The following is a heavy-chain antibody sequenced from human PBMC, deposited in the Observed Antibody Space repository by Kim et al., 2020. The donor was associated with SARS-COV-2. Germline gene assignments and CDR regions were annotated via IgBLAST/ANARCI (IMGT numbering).Heavy chain of an antibody. Sequence: SETLSLTCTVSGGSISSYYWSWIRQPAGKGLEWIGRIYTSGSTNYNPSLKSRVTMSVDTSKNQFSLKLSSVTAADTAVYYCARDISIVVFRGSTVNWFDPWGQGTLVTVSS. D-gene: IGHD3-22*01. CDR2: IYTSGST. V-gene: IGHV4-4*07. J-gene: IGHJ5*02. CDR3: ARDISIVVFRGSTVNWFDP. CDR1: GGSISSYY.